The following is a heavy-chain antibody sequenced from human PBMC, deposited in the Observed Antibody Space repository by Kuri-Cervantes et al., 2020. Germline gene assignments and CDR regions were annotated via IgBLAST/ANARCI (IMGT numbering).Heavy chain of an antibody. V-gene: IGHV1-2*02. CDR2: INPNSGGT. CDR3: ARGTLYPAYSSGWYYFDY. CDR1: GYTFTGYY. D-gene: IGHD6-19*01. J-gene: IGHJ4*02. Sequence: ASVKVSCKASGYTFTGYYMHWVRQAPGQGLERMGWINPNSGGTNYAQKFQGRVTMTRDTSISTAYMELSRLRSDDTAVYYCARGTLYPAYSSGWYYFDYWGQGTLVTVSS.